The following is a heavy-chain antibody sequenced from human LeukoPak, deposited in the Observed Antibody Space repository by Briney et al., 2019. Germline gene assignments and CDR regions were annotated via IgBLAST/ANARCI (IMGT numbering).Heavy chain of an antibody. CDR1: GFSISSGDYY. J-gene: IGHJ5*02. D-gene: IGHD3-10*01. CDR3: ARGAIRWFGELLRWFDP. V-gene: IGHV4-30-4*01. Sequence: SETLSLTCTVSGFSISSGDYYWRWLRQPPGKGLEWIGYIYYSGSTYYNPALKSRVTISVDTSKNQFSLKLSSVTAADTAVYYCARGAIRWFGELLRWFDPWGQGTLVTVSS. CDR2: IYYSGST.